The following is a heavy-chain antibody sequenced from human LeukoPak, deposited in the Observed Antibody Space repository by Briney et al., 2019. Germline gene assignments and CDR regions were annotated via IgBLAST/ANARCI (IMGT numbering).Heavy chain of an antibody. D-gene: IGHD2-2*02. CDR2: ISISSGTT. CDR1: GFTFSSYA. V-gene: IGHV3-23*01. J-gene: IGHJ3*02. Sequence: GGSLRLSCAASGFTFSSYAMSWVRQAPGKGLEWVSVISISSGTTYYADSVKGRFTISRDNSKNTLYLQMNSLRAEDTAVYYCAKDSYLSLAHVAFDIWGQGTMVTVSS. CDR3: AKDSYLSLAHVAFDI.